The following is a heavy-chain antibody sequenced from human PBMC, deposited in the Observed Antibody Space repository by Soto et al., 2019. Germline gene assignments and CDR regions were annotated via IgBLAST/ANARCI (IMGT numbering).Heavy chain of an antibody. CDR3: ARGNGLRFLEWLSTRVYYFDY. Sequence: RSLTCAVYGGSFSGYYWSWIRQPPGKGLEWIGEINHSGSTNYNPSLKSRVTISVDTSKNQFSLKLSSVTAADTAVYYCARGNGLRFLEWLSTRVYYFDYWGQGTLVTVSS. CDR2: INHSGST. D-gene: IGHD3-3*01. CDR1: GGSFSGYY. V-gene: IGHV4-34*01. J-gene: IGHJ4*02.